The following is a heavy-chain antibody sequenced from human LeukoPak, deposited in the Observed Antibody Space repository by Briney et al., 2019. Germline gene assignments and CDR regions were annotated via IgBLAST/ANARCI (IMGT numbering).Heavy chain of an antibody. Sequence: PGGSLRLSCAASGFTFSNYAMRWVRQAPGKGLEWVSTISGSGNSTYYADSVKGRFTISRDNSKNTFYLQMNSLRAKDTAVYYCAKQRGYGVSNYNDYWGQGTLVTVSS. CDR1: GFTFSNYA. V-gene: IGHV3-23*01. J-gene: IGHJ4*02. D-gene: IGHD5-12*01. CDR2: ISGSGNST. CDR3: AKQRGYGVSNYNDY.